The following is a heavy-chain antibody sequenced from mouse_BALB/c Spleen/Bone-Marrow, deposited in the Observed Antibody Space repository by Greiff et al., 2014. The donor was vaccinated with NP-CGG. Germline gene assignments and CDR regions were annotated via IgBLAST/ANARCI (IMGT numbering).Heavy chain of an antibody. CDR2: INPSTGYT. Sequence: VQLQQSGAELAKPGASVKMSCKASGYTFTSYWMHWVKQRPGQGLEWIGYINPSTGYTEYNQKFKDKATLTADKSSSTAYMQLSSLTSEDSAVYYCARPRPRDAMDYWGQGTSVTVSS. J-gene: IGHJ4*01. CDR3: ARPRPRDAMDY. CDR1: GYTFTSYW. D-gene: IGHD3-3*01. V-gene: IGHV1-7*01.